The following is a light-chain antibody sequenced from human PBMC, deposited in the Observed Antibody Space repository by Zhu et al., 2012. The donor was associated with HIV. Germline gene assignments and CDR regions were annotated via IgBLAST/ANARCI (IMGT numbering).Light chain of an antibody. CDR2: GAS. J-gene: IGKJ1*01. CDR1: QAFGDY. V-gene: IGKV1-27*01. CDR3: QKYDSAPRT. Sequence: DIQMTQSPSSLSASVGDRVTITCRASQAFGDYLAWYQKKPGKSPRLLIYGASTLQLTIPSRFSGSRSGTDFTLTISNLQTEDVATYYCQKYDSAPRTFGQGTKGRNQT.